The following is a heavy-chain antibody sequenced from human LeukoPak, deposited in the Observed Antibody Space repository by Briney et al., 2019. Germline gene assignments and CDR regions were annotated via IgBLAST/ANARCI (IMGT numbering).Heavy chain of an antibody. CDR2: IYCSGST. Sequence: SETLSLTCTVSGGSISSYYWSWIRQPPGKGLEWIGYIYCSGSTNYNPSLKSRVTISVDTSKNQFSLKLSSVTAADTAVYYCARDRMAYYDSSGYYGWGAFDIWGQGTMVTVSS. CDR3: ARDRMAYYDSSGYYGWGAFDI. CDR1: GGSISSYY. J-gene: IGHJ3*02. D-gene: IGHD3-22*01. V-gene: IGHV4-59*01.